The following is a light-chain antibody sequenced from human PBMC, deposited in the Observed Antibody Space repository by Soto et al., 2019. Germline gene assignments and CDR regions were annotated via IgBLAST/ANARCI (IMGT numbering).Light chain of an antibody. CDR1: QGITTW. V-gene: IGKV1-12*01. J-gene: IGKJ1*01. Sequence: DIPMTQSPSSVSASVGDRVTITCRASQGITTWLAWYQQKPGKAPKLLIYSASSLQTGVPSRFSGSGSGTDFTLTISSLQPEDFATYYCQQVYNFPRTFGQGTTVEIK. CDR2: SAS. CDR3: QQVYNFPRT.